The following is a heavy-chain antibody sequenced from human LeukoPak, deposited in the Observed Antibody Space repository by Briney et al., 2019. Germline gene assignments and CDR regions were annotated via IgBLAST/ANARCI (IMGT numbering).Heavy chain of an antibody. V-gene: IGHV3-48*03. CDR3: ARVRRSPHGWFDP. Sequence: GGSLRLSCAASGFTFSSYEMNWVRQAPGKGLGWVSYISSSGSTIYYAGSVKGRFTISRDNAKNSLYLQMTSLRAEDTAVYYCARVRRSPHGWFDPWGQGTLVTVSS. J-gene: IGHJ5*02. CDR1: GFTFSSYE. CDR2: ISSSGSTI.